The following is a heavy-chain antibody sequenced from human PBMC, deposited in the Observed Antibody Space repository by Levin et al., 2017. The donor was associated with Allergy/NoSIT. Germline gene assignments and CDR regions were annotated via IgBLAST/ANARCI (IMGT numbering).Heavy chain of an antibody. V-gene: IGHV4-59*01. D-gene: IGHD5-24*01. J-gene: IGHJ4*02. CDR1: GGSISSYY. Sequence: GSLRLSCTVSGGSISSYYWSWIRQPPGKGLEWIGYIFYSGTTNYNPSLKSRVTISVDTSKNQFSLKLSSVTAADTAVYYCARSSRDGYAYFDCWGQGTLVTVSS. CDR3: ARSSRDGYAYFDC. CDR2: IFYSGTT.